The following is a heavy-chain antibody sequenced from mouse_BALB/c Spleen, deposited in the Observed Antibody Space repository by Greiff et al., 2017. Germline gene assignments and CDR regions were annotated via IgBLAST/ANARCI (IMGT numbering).Heavy chain of an antibody. D-gene: IGHD2-10*02. J-gene: IGHJ4*01. CDR1: GFSLTSYG. CDR2: IWAGGST. Sequence: VKVVESGPGLVAPSQSLSITCTVSGFSLTSYGVHWVRQPPGKGLEWLGVIWAGGSTNYNSALMSRLSISKDNSKSQVFLKMNSLQTDDTAMYYCAREYGKKAMDYWGQGTSVTVSS. CDR3: AREYGKKAMDY. V-gene: IGHV2-9*02.